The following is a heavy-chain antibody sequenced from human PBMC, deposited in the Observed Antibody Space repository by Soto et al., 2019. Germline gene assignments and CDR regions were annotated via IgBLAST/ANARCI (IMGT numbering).Heavy chain of an antibody. V-gene: IGHV3-21*01. J-gene: IGHJ4*02. CDR3: ARGLGHLSSFDY. CDR2: ISSSSSYI. Sequence: GGSLRLSCAASGFTFSSYSMNWVRQAPGKGLEWVSSISSSSSYIYYADSVKGRFTISRDNAKNSLYLQMNSLRAEDTAVYYCARGLGHLSSFDYWGQGTLVTVSS. CDR1: GFTFSSYS.